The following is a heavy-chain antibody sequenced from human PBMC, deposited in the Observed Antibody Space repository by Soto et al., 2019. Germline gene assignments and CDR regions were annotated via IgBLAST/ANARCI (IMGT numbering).Heavy chain of an antibody. Sequence: AEALSLTCTITVDSISSRSYDWGWMRQPPGKGLDSIGSIYYSGSTYNNPSLRSRVSMSIDTSKDQFSLKLKSVTAADTALYFCARQRTSVVTQAYFDVWGPGSLVTVSS. J-gene: IGHJ4*02. V-gene: IGHV4-39*01. CDR2: IYYSGST. CDR1: VDSISSRSYD. CDR3: ARQRTSVVTQAYFDV. D-gene: IGHD2-21*02.